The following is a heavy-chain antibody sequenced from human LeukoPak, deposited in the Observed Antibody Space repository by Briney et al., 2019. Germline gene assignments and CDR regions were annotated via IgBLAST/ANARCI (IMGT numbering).Heavy chain of an antibody. J-gene: IGHJ4*02. Sequence: GGSLRLSCAASGFGFGAYSMNWVRQAPGKGLEWVSSISSSSIYIYYGDSLKGRFTISRDNAKNSLFLQMNSLRAEDTAVYYCARDSRGYYDSGTYQPNFGYWGQETLVTVSS. CDR2: ISSSSIYI. V-gene: IGHV3-21*01. CDR3: ARDSRGYYDSGTYQPNFGY. CDR1: GFGFGAYS. D-gene: IGHD3-10*01.